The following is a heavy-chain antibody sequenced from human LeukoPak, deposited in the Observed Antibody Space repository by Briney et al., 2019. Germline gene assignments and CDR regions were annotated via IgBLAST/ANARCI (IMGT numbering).Heavy chain of an antibody. V-gene: IGHV5-51*01. CDR3: ARREGSGWTLDY. D-gene: IGHD6-19*01. CDR1: GYSFTSYW. J-gene: IGHJ4*02. Sequence: GESLKISCKGYGYSFTSYWIGWVLQMPGKGLEWMGIINPGDSDTRYSPSFQGQVTISADKSIRAAYLQWGSLKASDTAMYYCARREGSGWTLDYWGQGTLVTVSS. CDR2: INPGDSDT.